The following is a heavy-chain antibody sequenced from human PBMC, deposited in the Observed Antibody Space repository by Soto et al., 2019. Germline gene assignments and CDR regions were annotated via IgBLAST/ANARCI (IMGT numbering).Heavy chain of an antibody. V-gene: IGHV3-23*01. CDR3: AKDTSSSPYYMDV. J-gene: IGHJ6*03. CDR2: ISGSTGTT. Sequence: GGSLRLSCAASGFTFSNFAMSWVRHAPGKGLEWVSEISGSTGTTYYADSVKGRFIISRDNSKNTVHLQMNSLRAEDTAVYYCAKDTSSSPYYMDVWGKGTAVTVSS. CDR1: GFTFSNFA. D-gene: IGHD2-2*01.